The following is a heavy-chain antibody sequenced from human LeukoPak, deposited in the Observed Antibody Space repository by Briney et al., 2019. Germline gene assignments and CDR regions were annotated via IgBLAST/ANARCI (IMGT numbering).Heavy chain of an antibody. V-gene: IGHV1-69*05. Sequence: SVKVSCKASGGTSSSYAISWVRQAPGQGLEWMGGIIPIFGTANYAQKFQGRVTVTTDESTSTAYMELSSLRSEDTAVYYCARICERGDLYSSSWYVEYAFDIWGQGTMVTVSS. CDR3: ARICERGDLYSSSWYVEYAFDI. CDR1: GGTSSSYA. CDR2: IIPIFGTA. D-gene: IGHD6-13*01. J-gene: IGHJ3*02.